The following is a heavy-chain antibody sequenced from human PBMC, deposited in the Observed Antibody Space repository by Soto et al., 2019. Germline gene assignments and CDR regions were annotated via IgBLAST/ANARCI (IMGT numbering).Heavy chain of an antibody. CDR1: GFTFSSYA. J-gene: IGHJ6*02. CDR3: AKGLDSSSWYPLYYYYYGMDV. CDR2: ISGSGGST. Sequence: PGGSLSLSCAASGFTFSSYAMSWVRHGQGQGLEWVSAISGSGGSTYYADSVNGRFTISRDNSKNTLYLQMNSLRAEDTAVYYGAKGLDSSSWYPLYYYYYGMDVWGQGTTVTVSS. V-gene: IGHV3-23*01. D-gene: IGHD6-13*01.